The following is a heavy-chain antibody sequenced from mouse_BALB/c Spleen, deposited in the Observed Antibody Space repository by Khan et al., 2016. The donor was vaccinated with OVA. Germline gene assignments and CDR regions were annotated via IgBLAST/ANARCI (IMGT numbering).Heavy chain of an antibody. CDR3: ARHWVGVMDY. CDR1: GFTFSTYG. Sequence: EVQLLESGGDLVKPGGSLKLSCAASGFTFSTYGMSWVRQTPDKRLEWVATISSGGTYTYYPDSVKGRFTISRDNARNTLYLQMSSLRSEDTAMYYCARHWVGVMDYWGQGTSVTVSS. D-gene: IGHD1-1*01. V-gene: IGHV5-6*01. CDR2: ISSGGTYT. J-gene: IGHJ4*01.